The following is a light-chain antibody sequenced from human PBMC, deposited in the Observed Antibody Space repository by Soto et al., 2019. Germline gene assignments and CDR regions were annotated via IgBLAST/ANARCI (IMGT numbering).Light chain of an antibody. V-gene: IGKV1-5*03. CDR1: QTISSW. CDR3: QKYDSYSWT. Sequence: DIQMTQSPSTLSGSVGDRVTITCRASQTISSWLAWYQQKPGKAPKLLIYKASTLESGGPSRFSGSGSGTEFTLTISSLQPDDFATYYCQKYDSYSWTFGQGIKVEI. CDR2: KAS. J-gene: IGKJ1*01.